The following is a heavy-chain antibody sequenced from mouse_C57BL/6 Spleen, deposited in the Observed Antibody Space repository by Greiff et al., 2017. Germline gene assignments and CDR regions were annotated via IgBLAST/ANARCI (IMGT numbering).Heavy chain of an antibody. J-gene: IGHJ2*01. D-gene: IGHD4-1*01. CDR3: ARGGTGTGFDY. V-gene: IGHV1-64*01. CDR2: IHPNSGST. CDR1: GYTFTSYW. Sequence: QVQLQQPGAELVKPGASVKLSCKASGYTFTSYWMHWVKQRPGQGLEWIGMIHPNSGSTNYNEKFKGKATFTADTSSNTAYMQLSSLTTEDSAIYYCARGGTGTGFDYWGQGTTLTVSS.